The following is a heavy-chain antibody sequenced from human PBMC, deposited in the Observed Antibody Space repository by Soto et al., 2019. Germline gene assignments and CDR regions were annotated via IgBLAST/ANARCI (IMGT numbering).Heavy chain of an antibody. CDR1: GGSISSSSYY. D-gene: IGHD1-26*01. J-gene: IGHJ4*02. CDR3: ASLNTGAPAX. V-gene: IGHV4-39*01. CDR2: IYYSGST. Sequence: SETLSLTCTVSGGSISSSSYYWGWIRQPPGKGLELIGRIYYSGSTYYNPSLKSRVTISVDTSKNQFSLKLSSVTAADTAVYYCASLNTGAPAXWGQGTLLTVSX.